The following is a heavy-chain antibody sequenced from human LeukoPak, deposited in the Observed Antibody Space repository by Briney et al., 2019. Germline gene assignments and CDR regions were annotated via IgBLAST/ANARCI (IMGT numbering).Heavy chain of an antibody. J-gene: IGHJ4*02. CDR3: ARDPATVTSHFDY. V-gene: IGHV3-33*01. CDR1: GFIFSRYD. D-gene: IGHD4-17*01. CDR2: IWHDGSKT. Sequence: GGSLRLSCVASGFIFSRYDMHWVRQAPGKGLEWVALIWHDGSKTHYADSVKGRFTISRDDSKSTLYVQMNSLRVEDTAVYYCARDPATVTSHFDYWGQVALVTVSS.